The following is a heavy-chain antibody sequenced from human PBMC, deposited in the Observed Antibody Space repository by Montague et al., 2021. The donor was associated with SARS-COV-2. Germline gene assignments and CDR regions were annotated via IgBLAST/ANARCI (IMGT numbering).Heavy chain of an antibody. Sequence: SETLSLTCAVSGGSFSTYSWNWIRQPPGKGLEWIGEIHHGGSTNYNPSLKSRVTISADTSKNQFSLKLTSVAAADTAVYYCARLGDGVVPSPILGVGPYYSYYYMGVWGKGTTVTVSS. D-gene: IGHD3-10*01. CDR2: IHHGGST. CDR3: ARLGDGVVPSPILGVGPYYSYYYMGV. J-gene: IGHJ6*03. V-gene: IGHV4-34*01. CDR1: GGSFSTYS.